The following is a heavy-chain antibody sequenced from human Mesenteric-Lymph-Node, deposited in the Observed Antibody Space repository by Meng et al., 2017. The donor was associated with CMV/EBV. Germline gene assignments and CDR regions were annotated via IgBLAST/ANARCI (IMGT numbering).Heavy chain of an antibody. D-gene: IGHD3-3*01. CDR1: GFTVSSNY. J-gene: IGHJ6*02. V-gene: IGHV3-53*01. Sequence: ESLKISCAASGFTVSSNYMSWVRQAPGKGLEWVSVIYSGGSTYYADSVKGRFTISRDNSKNTLYLQMNSLRAEDTAVYYCARDKGYDFWSGLNYYYGMDVWGQGTTVTVSS. CDR3: ARDKGYDFWSGLNYYYGMDV. CDR2: IYSGGST.